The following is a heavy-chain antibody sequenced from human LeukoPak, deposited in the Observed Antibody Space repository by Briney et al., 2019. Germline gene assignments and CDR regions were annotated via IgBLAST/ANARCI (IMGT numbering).Heavy chain of an antibody. CDR1: GDSISSYY. CDR2: IYTSGST. D-gene: IGHD2-21*02. V-gene: IGHV4-4*09. CDR3: ARRMTSDAFDI. J-gene: IGHJ3*02. Sequence: PSETLSLTCTVPGDSISSYYWSWIRQPPGKGLEWIGYIYTSGSTNYNPSLKSRVTISVDTSKNQFSLKLSSVTAADTAVYYCARRMTSDAFDIWGLGTMVTVSS.